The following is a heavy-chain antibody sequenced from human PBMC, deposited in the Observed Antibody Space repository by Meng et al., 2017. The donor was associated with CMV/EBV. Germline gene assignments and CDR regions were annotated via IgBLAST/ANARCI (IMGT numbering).Heavy chain of an antibody. V-gene: IGHV1-2*02. CDR1: GDTFTDYY. Sequence: QVPRVQSGAQLRKPGALVKASCKVSGDTFTDYYMRWVRQTPGQGLEWMGCINPNSGDTNYAQKFKGRVTMTRDTSISTAYMELSRLRSDDTAVYYCTRDAHLTTVTPNWFDPWGQGTLVTVSS. CDR2: INPNSGDT. D-gene: IGHD4-17*01. J-gene: IGHJ5*02. CDR3: TRDAHLTTVTPNWFDP.